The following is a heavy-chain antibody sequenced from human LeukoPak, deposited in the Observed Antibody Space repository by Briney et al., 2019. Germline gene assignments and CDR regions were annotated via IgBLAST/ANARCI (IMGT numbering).Heavy chain of an antibody. CDR2: ISGSGGST. Sequence: PGGSLRLSCAASGFTFSSYAMSWVRQAPGKGLEWVSAISGSGGSTYYADSVKGRFTISRDNSKNTLYLQMNSLRAEDTAVYYCAKDAGRDLKQLVRGKGDAFDIWGQGTMVTVSS. V-gene: IGHV3-23*01. D-gene: IGHD6-6*01. J-gene: IGHJ3*02. CDR1: GFTFSSYA. CDR3: AKDAGRDLKQLVRGKGDAFDI.